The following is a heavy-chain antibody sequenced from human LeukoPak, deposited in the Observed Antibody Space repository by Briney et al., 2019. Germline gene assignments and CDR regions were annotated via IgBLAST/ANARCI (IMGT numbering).Heavy chain of an antibody. D-gene: IGHD3-22*01. V-gene: IGHV4-61*02. J-gene: IGHJ4*02. Sequence: SETLSLTCTVSGASTSSSSHYWSWIRQPAGKGLEWIGRIYTSGSTNYNPSLKSRVTMSVDTSKNQFSLKLSSVTAADTAVYYCARDPDYDSSGYYFDYWGQGTLVTVSS. CDR1: GASTSSSSHY. CDR3: ARDPDYDSSGYYFDY. CDR2: IYTSGST.